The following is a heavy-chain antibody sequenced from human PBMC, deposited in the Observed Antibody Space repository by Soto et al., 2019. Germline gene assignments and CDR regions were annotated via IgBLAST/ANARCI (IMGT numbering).Heavy chain of an antibody. Sequence: GGSLRLSCAASGVTFSDYYMSWIRQAPGKGLEWVSYISSSSSYTNYADSVKGRFTISRDNAKNSLYLQMNSLRAEDTAVYYCARDYRPRDILTGYYIFPDYYYYGMDVWGQGTTVTVSS. CDR3: ARDYRPRDILTGYYIFPDYYYYGMDV. D-gene: IGHD3-9*01. CDR2: ISSSSSYT. J-gene: IGHJ6*02. CDR1: GVTFSDYY. V-gene: IGHV3-11*05.